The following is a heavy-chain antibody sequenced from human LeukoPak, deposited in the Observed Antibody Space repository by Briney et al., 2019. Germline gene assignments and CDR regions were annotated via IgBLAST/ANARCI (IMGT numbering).Heavy chain of an antibody. CDR2: LYTSGRT. CDR3: ARHVSYYFDSSGYFVDWYFDL. J-gene: IGHJ2*01. D-gene: IGHD3-22*01. V-gene: IGHV4-4*09. Sequence: SETLSLTCTVSGGSISSYSWSWIRQPPGKGLEWIGYLYTSGRTDYNPSLKSRVTVSVDTSKTQFSLRLTSVTAADTAMYYCARHVSYYFDSSGYFVDWYFDLWGRGTLVTVSS. CDR1: GGSISSYS.